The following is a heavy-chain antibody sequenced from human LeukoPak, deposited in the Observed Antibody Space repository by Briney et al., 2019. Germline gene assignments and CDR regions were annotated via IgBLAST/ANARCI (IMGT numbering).Heavy chain of an antibody. Sequence: SETLSLTCAVYGGSFSGYYWSWIRQPPGKGLEWIGEINHSGSTNYNPSLKSRVTISVDTSKNQFSLKLSSVTAADTAVYYCARRGGTMVRGLSRWFDPWGQGTLVTVSS. CDR1: GGSFSGYY. CDR3: ARRGGTMVRGLSRWFDP. D-gene: IGHD3-10*01. J-gene: IGHJ5*02. V-gene: IGHV4-34*01. CDR2: INHSGST.